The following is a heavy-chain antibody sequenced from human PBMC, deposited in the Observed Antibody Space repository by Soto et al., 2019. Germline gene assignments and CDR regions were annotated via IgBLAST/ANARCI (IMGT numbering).Heavy chain of an antibody. D-gene: IGHD6-13*01. J-gene: IGHJ5*02. CDR1: GFTFSSYG. V-gene: IGHV3-33*01. Sequence: GGSLRLSCAASGFTFSSYGMHWARQAPGKGLEWVAVIWYDGSNKYYADSVKGRFTISRDNSKNTLYLQMNSLRAEDTAVYYCAREGGSSWNNWFDPWGQGTLVTVSS. CDR3: AREGGSSWNNWFDP. CDR2: IWYDGSNK.